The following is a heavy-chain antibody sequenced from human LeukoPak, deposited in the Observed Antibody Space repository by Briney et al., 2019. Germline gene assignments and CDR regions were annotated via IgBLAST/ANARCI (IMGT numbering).Heavy chain of an antibody. CDR3: AKDRLAGGNYYFDY. Sequence: PGGSLRLSCAASGFTFSTYAMSWVRQAPGKGLEWVAVISYDGSNKYYADSVKGRFTISRDNSKNTLYLQMNSLRAEDTAVYYCAKDRLAGGNYYFDYWGQGTLVTVSS. CDR2: ISYDGSNK. V-gene: IGHV3-30*18. D-gene: IGHD3-16*01. J-gene: IGHJ4*02. CDR1: GFTFSTYA.